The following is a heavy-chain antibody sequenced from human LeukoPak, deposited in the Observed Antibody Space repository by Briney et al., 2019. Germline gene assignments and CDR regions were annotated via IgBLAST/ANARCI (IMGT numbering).Heavy chain of an antibody. CDR1: GFTFSSYA. D-gene: IGHD3-3*02. CDR2: ISGNGGST. J-gene: IGHJ4*02. V-gene: IGHV3-23*01. Sequence: PGGSLRLSCAASGFTFSSYAMTWVRQAPGRGLEWVSTISGNGGSTDYADSVNGRFTVSRDNSRNTLYLQMHSLRADDTAVYYCAKGLSLTSMGIDYWGQGTLVTVSS. CDR3: AKGLSLTSMGIDY.